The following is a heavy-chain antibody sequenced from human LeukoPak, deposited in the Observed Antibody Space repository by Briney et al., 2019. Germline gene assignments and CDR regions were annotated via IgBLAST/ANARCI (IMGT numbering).Heavy chain of an antibody. J-gene: IGHJ4*02. CDR1: GGTFSSYG. CDR3: ARVAGSSYDY. D-gene: IGHD3-10*01. V-gene: IGHV1-69*04. Sequence: SVKVSCKASGGTFSSYGIIWVRQAPGQGLEWMGRIIPILNIADYAQKFQGRVTITADTSTSTAYMELSSLRSEDTAVYYCARVAGSSYDYWGQGTLVTVSS. CDR2: IIPILNIA.